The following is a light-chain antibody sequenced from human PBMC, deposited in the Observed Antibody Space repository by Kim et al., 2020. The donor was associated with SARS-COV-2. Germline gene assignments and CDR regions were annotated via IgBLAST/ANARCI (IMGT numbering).Light chain of an antibody. CDR1: SSDVGGYNS. Sequence: GQSTPISCTGTSSDVGGYNSVSWYQQHPGTAPKLMIYDVSERPSGVSNRFSGSKSGHTASLTISGLQSDDEAGYYCSSYTSSSTLVFGGGTQLTVL. J-gene: IGLJ2*01. V-gene: IGLV2-14*03. CDR3: SSYTSSSTLV. CDR2: DVS.